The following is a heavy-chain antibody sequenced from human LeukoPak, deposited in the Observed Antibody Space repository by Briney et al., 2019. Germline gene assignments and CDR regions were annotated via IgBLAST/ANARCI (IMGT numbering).Heavy chain of an antibody. V-gene: IGHV4-38-2*02. D-gene: IGHD6-13*01. J-gene: IGHJ4*02. Sequence: PSETLSLTCTVSGYSISSGYYWGWIRQPPGKGLEWIGSIYHRGSTYYNPSLKSRVTISVDTSKNQFSLKLSSVTAADTAVYYCARGKQQLVRYFDYWGQGTLVTVSS. CDR1: GYSISSGYY. CDR3: ARGKQQLVRYFDY. CDR2: IYHRGST.